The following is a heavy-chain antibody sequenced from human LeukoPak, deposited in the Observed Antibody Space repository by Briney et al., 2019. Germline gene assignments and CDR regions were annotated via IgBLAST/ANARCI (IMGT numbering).Heavy chain of an antibody. V-gene: IGHV3-15*01. CDR1: GFTFSNAW. D-gene: IGHD3-16*02. CDR3: TTEGTSRYVWGSYRSPFDY. CDR2: IKSKTDGGTT. Sequence: GGSLRLSCVASGFTFSNAWMSWVRQAPGKGLEWVGRIKSKTDGGTTDYAAPVKGRFTTSRDDSKNTLYLQMNSLKTEDTAVYYCTTEGTSRYVWGSYRSPFDYWGQGTLVTVSS. J-gene: IGHJ4*02.